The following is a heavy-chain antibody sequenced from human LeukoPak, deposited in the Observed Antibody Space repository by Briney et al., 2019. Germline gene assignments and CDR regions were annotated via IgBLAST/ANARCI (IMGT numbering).Heavy chain of an antibody. CDR1: GFTFDDYG. CDR3: AKGGSSWSEIDY. Sequence: PGGSLRLSCAASGFTFDDYGMSWVRQAPGKGLEWVSGINWNGSGAGYADSVKGRFTISRDNAKNSLYLQMNSLRAEDTAVYYCAKGGSSWSEIDYWGQGTLVTVSS. J-gene: IGHJ4*02. D-gene: IGHD6-13*01. CDR2: INWNGSGA. V-gene: IGHV3-20*04.